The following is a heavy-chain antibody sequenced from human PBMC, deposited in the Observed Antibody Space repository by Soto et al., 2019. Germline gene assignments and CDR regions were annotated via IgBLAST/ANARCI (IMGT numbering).Heavy chain of an antibody. V-gene: IGHV4-4*07. Sequence: SETLSLTCTVSGGSISSYYWSWIRQPAGKGLEWIGRIYYSGSTYYNPSLKSRVTISVDTSKNQFSLKLSSVTAADTAVYYCARATAAAGDAFDIWGQGTMVTVSS. D-gene: IGHD6-13*01. CDR2: IYYSGST. CDR1: GGSISSYY. J-gene: IGHJ3*02. CDR3: ARATAAAGDAFDI.